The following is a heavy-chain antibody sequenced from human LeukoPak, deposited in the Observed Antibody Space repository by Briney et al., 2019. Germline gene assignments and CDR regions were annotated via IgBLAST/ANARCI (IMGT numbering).Heavy chain of an antibody. CDR1: GFTLSSYT. J-gene: IGHJ6*03. CDR2: ITDNGAGT. V-gene: IGHV3-23*01. D-gene: IGHD3-10*01. Sequence: PGGSLRLSCAASGFTLSSYTMNWVRQAPGKGLEWVSSITDNGAGTDYADSVKGRFTISRDNSKNTLYLQMNSLRAEDTAVYYCAKDRSPFGYYYYYMDVWGRGTTVTVSS. CDR3: AKDRSPFGYYYYYMDV.